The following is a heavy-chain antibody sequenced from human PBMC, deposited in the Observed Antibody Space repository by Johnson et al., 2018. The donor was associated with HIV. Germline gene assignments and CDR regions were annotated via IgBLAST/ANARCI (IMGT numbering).Heavy chain of an antibody. CDR3: AKDSGNYGDNVFDI. J-gene: IGHJ3*02. CDR1: GFTFSKYA. D-gene: IGHD3-10*01. Sequence: VQLVESGGGLVQPGGSLKLSCEASGFTFSKYAMSWVRQAPGKGLVWVSAISGSGMRAYYGDSVKGQFTISRDNSKNTLYRQIKNLTAEDTAIYFCAKDSGNYGDNVFDIWGQGTTVTVSS. CDR2: ISGSGMRA. V-gene: IGHV3-23*04.